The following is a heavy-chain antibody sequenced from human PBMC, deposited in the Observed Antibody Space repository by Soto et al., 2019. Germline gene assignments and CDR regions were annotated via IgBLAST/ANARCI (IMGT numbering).Heavy chain of an antibody. Sequence: EVQLVESGGGLVQPGGSLRLSCAASGFTVSSNYMSWVRQAPGKGLEWVSVIYSGGSTYYAYSVKGRFTISRHNSKNTLYLQMNSLRAEDTAVYYCARAVGKGHVDYWGQGTLVTVSS. D-gene: IGHD7-27*01. V-gene: IGHV3-53*04. J-gene: IGHJ4*02. CDR3: ARAVGKGHVDY. CDR2: IYSGGST. CDR1: GFTVSSNY.